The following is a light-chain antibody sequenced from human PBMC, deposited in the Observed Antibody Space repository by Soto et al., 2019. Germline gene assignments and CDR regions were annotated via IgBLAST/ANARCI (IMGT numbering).Light chain of an antibody. Sequence: DIQMTQSPSSLSASVGDRVTITCRASQSISSYLNWCQQKPGKAPKLLIYAASSLQSGVPSRFRGSESGTDFTLTIRSLQPEDFATYYFHQSYSTPRTFGERTKVEIK. CDR1: QSISSY. CDR3: HQSYSTPRT. CDR2: AAS. V-gene: IGKV1-39*01. J-gene: IGKJ1*01.